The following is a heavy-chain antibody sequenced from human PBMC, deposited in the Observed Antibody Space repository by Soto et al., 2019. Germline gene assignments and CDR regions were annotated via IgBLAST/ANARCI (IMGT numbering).Heavy chain of an antibody. CDR3: VRPGDEMNVKAPDAFDM. CDR1: GGPFNNNI. J-gene: IGHJ3*02. CDR2: IIPILGAP. Sequence: QVQLVQSGAEVKKPGSSVKVSCKASGGPFNNNIITWVRQAPGHGLEWMGKIIPILGAPSYAPKFQGRVTITADTTTSTAYLDVRSLIIDDTAVYYCVRPGDEMNVKAPDAFDMWGPGTMVTVSS. V-gene: IGHV1-69*08.